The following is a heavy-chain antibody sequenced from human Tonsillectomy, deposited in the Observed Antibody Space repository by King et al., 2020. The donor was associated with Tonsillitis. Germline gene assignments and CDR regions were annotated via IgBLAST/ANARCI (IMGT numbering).Heavy chain of an antibody. CDR2: IYSGGST. CDR3: VSGSGRYVGAYYYYYMDV. V-gene: IGHV3-66*01. CDR1: GFTVSSNY. J-gene: IGHJ6*03. Sequence: VQLVESGGGLVQPGGSLRLSCAASGFTVSSNYIICVRQAPGKGLEWVSVIYSGGSTYYADSVKGRFIISRDNSKNTLYLQMNSLRVEDTAVYYCVSGSGRYVGAYYYYYMDVWGKGTTVTVSS. D-gene: IGHD3-10*01.